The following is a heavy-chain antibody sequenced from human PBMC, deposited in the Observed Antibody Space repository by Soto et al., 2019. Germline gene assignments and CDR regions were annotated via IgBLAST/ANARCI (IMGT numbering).Heavy chain of an antibody. D-gene: IGHD3-3*01. J-gene: IGHJ6*03. Sequence: GGSLRLSCAASGFTFSSYWMSWVRQAPGKGLEWVANIKQDGSEKYYVDSVKGRFTISRDNAKNSLYLQMNSLRAEDTAVYYCARAAYYVFWSGYYNYYYYMDVWGKGTTVTVSS. V-gene: IGHV3-7*01. CDR2: IKQDGSEK. CDR1: GFTFSSYW. CDR3: ARAAYYVFWSGYYNYYYYMDV.